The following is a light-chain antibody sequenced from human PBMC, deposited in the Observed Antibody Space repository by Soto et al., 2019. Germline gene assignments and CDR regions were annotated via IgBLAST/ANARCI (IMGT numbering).Light chain of an antibody. CDR2: GAS. J-gene: IGKJ3*01. V-gene: IGKV3-15*01. CDR1: QSVNSN. Sequence: EIVMTQSPATLSVSPGERATLSCRASQSVNSNLAWYQQKPGQAPRLLIYGASTRATGIPARFSGSGSGTEFTLTISSLQSEDFAVYYWQQYNNWPTFGPGTKVDIK. CDR3: QQYNNWPT.